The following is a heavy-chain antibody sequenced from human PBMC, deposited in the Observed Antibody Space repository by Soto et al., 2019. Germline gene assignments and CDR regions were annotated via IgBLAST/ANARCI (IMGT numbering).Heavy chain of an antibody. CDR2: IYWHDDK. CDR3: AHRRCSGGRCYQTFAY. V-gene: IGHV2-5*01. D-gene: IGHD2-15*01. Sequence: QITLKESGPTLVKPTQTLTLTCSLSGFSLSTSGVGVGWIRQPPGKAPEWLALIYWHDDKRYSPSLKSRLTIPNDTSNNQVVLTMTNMDLVDTATYYCAHRRCSGGRCYQTFAYWGQGTLVTVSS. J-gene: IGHJ4*02. CDR1: GFSLSTSGVG.